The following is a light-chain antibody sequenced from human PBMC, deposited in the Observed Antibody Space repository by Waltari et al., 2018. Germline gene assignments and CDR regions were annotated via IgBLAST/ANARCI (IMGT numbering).Light chain of an antibody. CDR3: QTGGHGTWV. Sequence: QLVLTQSPSASASLGASLKLTCTLSSGHSSNVIARLQQQPEKGPRYLMKVNSDGSHTRGNEIPDRFSGSSSGAERYLTISSLQSEDEADYYCQTGGHGTWVFGGGTKLTVL. J-gene: IGLJ3*02. V-gene: IGLV4-69*01. CDR1: SGHSSNV. CDR2: VNSDGSH.